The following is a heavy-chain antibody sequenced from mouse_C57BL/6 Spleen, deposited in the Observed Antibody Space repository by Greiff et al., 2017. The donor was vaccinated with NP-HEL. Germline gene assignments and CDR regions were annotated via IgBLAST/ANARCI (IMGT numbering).Heavy chain of an antibody. Sequence: DVKLVESGGGLVKPGGSLKLSCAASGFTFSSYAMSWVRQTPEKRLEWVATISDGGSYTYYPDNVKDRFTISRDNAKNNLYLQMSHLKSEDTAMYSGARAYYSNYPYYAMDYWGQGTSVTVAS. J-gene: IGHJ4*01. V-gene: IGHV5-4*03. CDR2: ISDGGSYT. CDR3: ARAYYSNYPYYAMDY. CDR1: GFTFSSYA. D-gene: IGHD2-5*01.